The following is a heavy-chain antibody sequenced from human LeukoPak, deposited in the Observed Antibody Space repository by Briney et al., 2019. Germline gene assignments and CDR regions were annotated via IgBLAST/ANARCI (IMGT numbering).Heavy chain of an antibody. CDR2: ISGSGTNT. CDR3: SKWKAIVLVPAARSPIDY. V-gene: IGHV3-23*01. Sequence: GGSLRLSCAASGFTFSSYAMNWVRQAPGKGLEWVSGISGSGTNTYYADSVKGRFTISRDNSKNTLYLQMNSLRVEDTAVYYCSKWKAIVLVPAARSPIDYWGQGTLVTVSS. J-gene: IGHJ4*02. CDR1: GFTFSSYA. D-gene: IGHD2-2*01.